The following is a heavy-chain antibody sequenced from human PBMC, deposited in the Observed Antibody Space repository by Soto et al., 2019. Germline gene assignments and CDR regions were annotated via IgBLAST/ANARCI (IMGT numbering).Heavy chain of an antibody. Sequence: SETLSLTCTVSGGSISSSSYYWGWIRQPPGKGLEWIGSIYYSGSTYYNPSLKSRVTISVDTSKNQFSLKLSSVTAADTAVYYCARLGYDFWSWADYWGQGTLVTVSS. CDR1: GGSISSSSYY. CDR2: IYYSGST. D-gene: IGHD3-3*01. V-gene: IGHV4-39*01. J-gene: IGHJ4*02. CDR3: ARLGYDFWSWADY.